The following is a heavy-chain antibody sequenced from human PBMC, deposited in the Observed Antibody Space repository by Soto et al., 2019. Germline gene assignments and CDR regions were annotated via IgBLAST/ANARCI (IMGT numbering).Heavy chain of an antibody. CDR2: IIPIRGIA. V-gene: IGHV1-69*02. D-gene: IGHD3-16*01. Sequence: SVKVSCKASGGTFSSYTISWVRQAPGQGLEWMGRIIPIRGIANYTQKFQGRVTITANKSTSTAYMELSSLRSEDTAVYYCARAFRGGVGPHYYYYMDVWGKGTTVTVSS. CDR3: ARAFRGGVGPHYYYYMDV. CDR1: GGTFSSYT. J-gene: IGHJ6*03.